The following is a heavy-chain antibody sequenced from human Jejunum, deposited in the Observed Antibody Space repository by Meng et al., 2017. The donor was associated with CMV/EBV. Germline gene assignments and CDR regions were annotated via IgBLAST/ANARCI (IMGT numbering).Heavy chain of an antibody. D-gene: IGHD2-2*02. CDR1: SVRHLTW. Sequence: SVRHLTWWSWVRHSPGQGLESLGDKPPTESSNYNPSLKRRVTISVDRSKNQFSLKLTSVTAADTAVYYCVRGRCTRTSCYKGAFDFWSQGTLVTVSS. CDR3: VRGRCTRTSCYKGAFDF. J-gene: IGHJ4*02. V-gene: IGHV4-4*02. CDR2: KPPTESS.